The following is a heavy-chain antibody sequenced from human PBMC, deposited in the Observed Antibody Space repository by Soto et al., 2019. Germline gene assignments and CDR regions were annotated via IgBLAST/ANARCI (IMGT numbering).Heavy chain of an antibody. CDR3: ATDPFSGSYYGFYI. CDR1: GFTFSNAW. CDR2: IKRKSDGGTT. V-gene: IGHV3-15*01. Sequence: TGGSLRLSCAASGFTFSNAWMNWVRQAPGKGLEWVGRIKRKSDGGTTDYAAPVQGRFIVSRDDSKNTLYLQMQSLRTEDTAVYYCATDPFSGSYYGFYIWGQGTMVTVSS. D-gene: IGHD1-26*01. J-gene: IGHJ3*02.